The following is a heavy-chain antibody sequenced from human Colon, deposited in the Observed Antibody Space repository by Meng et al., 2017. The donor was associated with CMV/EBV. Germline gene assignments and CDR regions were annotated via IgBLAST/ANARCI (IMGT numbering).Heavy chain of an antibody. V-gene: IGHV3-30-3*01. D-gene: IGHD5-18*01. CDR2: ISSDGSNK. Sequence: LSLTCAASEFTFSNYAFHWVRQAPGKGLEWVAVISSDGSNKFYTDSVKGRFTISRDNSENALYLQMNSLKPEDTAIYYCARGNGYSYGFSYLGHWGQGTLVTVSS. CDR3: ARGNGYSYGFSYLGH. CDR1: EFTFSNYA. J-gene: IGHJ4*02.